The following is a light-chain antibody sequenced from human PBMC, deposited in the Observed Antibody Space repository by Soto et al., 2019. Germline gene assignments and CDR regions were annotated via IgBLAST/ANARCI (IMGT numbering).Light chain of an antibody. Sequence: EIVLTQSPGTLSLSPGERVTLSCRTSQSISNNHLAWYQKKPGQAPRLLIHGTTNRATGIPDRFSGSGSGTDCTLTFSRLEPEDFAVYYWEYYGSSITFGGGTKVEIK. CDR3: EYYGSSIT. CDR1: QSISNNH. CDR2: GTT. V-gene: IGKV3-20*01. J-gene: IGKJ4*01.